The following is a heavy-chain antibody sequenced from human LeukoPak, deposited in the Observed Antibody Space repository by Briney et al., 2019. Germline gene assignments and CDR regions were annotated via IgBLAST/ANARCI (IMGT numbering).Heavy chain of an antibody. D-gene: IGHD3-22*01. CDR1: GGSICSSNW. V-gene: IGHV4-4*02. CDR2: IYHSGST. Sequence: SGTLSLTCAVSGGSICSSNWWSWVRQPPGKGLEWIGEIYHSGSTNYNPSLKSRVTISVDKSKNQFSLKLSSVTAADTAVYYCARAVREKYYYDSSGYFDYWGQGTLVTVSS. J-gene: IGHJ4*02. CDR3: ARAVREKYYYDSSGYFDY.